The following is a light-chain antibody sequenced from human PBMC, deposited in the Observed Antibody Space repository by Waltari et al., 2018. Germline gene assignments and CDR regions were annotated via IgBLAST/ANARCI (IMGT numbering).Light chain of an antibody. CDR1: SSDVGDYNF. CDR3: SSYTTSNTLWV. Sequence: QSALTQPASVSGSPGQSFTISCTGTSSDVGDYNFFYCYQHPPGNAPQLIISHVNSRPSGVSNRFSGSKSGNTASLTISELQAEDGADYYCSSYTTSNTLWVFGGGTKLTVL. J-gene: IGLJ3*02. V-gene: IGLV2-14*03. CDR2: HVN.